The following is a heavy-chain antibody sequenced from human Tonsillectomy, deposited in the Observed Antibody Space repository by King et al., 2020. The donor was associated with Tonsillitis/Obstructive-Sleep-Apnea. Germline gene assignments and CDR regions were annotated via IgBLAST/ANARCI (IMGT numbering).Heavy chain of an antibody. CDR3: ARDPPNEWDLPAPDSYRDV. CDR1: GYTFIAYG. V-gene: IGHV1-18*01. D-gene: IGHD1-26*01. J-gene: IGHJ6*03. Sequence: QLVQSGPEVRQPGASVKVSCQTSGYTFIAYGITWVRQAPGQGIEWMGWISAFNGHTHFAQNIQGRVTMTPDTSTSTAYMELRSPRSDDTAVCYCARDPPNEWDLPAPDSYRDVWGSGTTVTVSS. CDR2: ISAFNGHT.